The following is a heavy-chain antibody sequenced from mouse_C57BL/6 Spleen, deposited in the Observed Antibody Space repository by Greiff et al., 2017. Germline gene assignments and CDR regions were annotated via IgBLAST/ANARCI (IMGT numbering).Heavy chain of an antibody. J-gene: IGHJ4*01. CDR1: GYTFTDYN. CDR3: ARSAIDY. V-gene: IGHV1-18*01. Sequence: EVQLVESGPELVKPGASVKIPCKASGYTFTDYNMDWVKQSHGKSLEWIGDINPNNGGTIYNQKFKGKATLTVDKSASTAYMELRSLTSEDTAVYYCARSAIDYWGQGTSVTVSS. CDR2: INPNNGGT.